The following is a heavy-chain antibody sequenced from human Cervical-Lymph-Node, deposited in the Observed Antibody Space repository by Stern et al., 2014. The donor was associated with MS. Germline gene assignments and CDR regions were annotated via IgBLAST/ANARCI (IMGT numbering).Heavy chain of an antibody. J-gene: IGHJ6*02. CDR2: IIPIFGTA. CDR1: GGTFSSYA. D-gene: IGHD3-10*01. V-gene: IGHV1-69*01. CDR3: ASSVGELTPEAV. Sequence: QLVESGAEVKKPGSSVRVSCKASGGTFSSYAISWVRQAPGQGLEWMGGIIPIFGTANYAQKFQGRVTITADDSTSTAYMEVSSLRSEDTAVYYCASSVGELTPEAVWGQGTTVTVFS.